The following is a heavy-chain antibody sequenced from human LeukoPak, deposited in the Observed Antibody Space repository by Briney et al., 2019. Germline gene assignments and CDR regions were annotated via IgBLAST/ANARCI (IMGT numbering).Heavy chain of an antibody. V-gene: IGHV4-59*01. J-gene: IGHJ4*02. Sequence: SETLSLTCTASGGSISSYYWSWIRQPPGKGLEWIGYIYYSGSTNYNPSLKSRVTISVDTSKNQFSLKLSSVTAADTAVYYCARDLGYYDSSGYLGFDYWGQGTLVTVSS. CDR2: IYYSGST. CDR1: GGSISSYY. CDR3: ARDLGYYDSSGYLGFDY. D-gene: IGHD3-22*01.